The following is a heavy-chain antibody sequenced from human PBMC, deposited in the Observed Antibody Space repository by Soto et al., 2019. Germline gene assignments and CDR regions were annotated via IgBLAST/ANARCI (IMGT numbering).Heavy chain of an antibody. CDR3: ARACLQADSSGWNNWFDP. Sequence: QVQLLQSGAEVKKPGASVTVSCKASGYTFTSYGISWVRQAPGEGLEWMGWISAYNGNTNYAQKLQGRVTMTTDTSTITAYMALRSLRSDDTAVYYCARACLQADSSGWNNWFDPWGQGTLVTVSS. CDR1: GYTFTSYG. J-gene: IGHJ5*02. V-gene: IGHV1-18*01. D-gene: IGHD6-19*01. CDR2: ISAYNGNT.